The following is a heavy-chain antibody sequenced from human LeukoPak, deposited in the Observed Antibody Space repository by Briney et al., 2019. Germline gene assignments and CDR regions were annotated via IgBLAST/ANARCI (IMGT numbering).Heavy chain of an antibody. CDR1: GFTFSSYG. J-gene: IGHJ4*02. V-gene: IGHV3-30*03. CDR2: ISYDGSNL. Sequence: PGGPLRLSCAASGFTFSSYGMHWVRQAPGKGLEWVAVISYDGSNLYYTDSVRGRFTISRDNSKNTLSLQVNSLRAEDTAVYHCATRDFDYWGQGTLVTVSS. CDR3: ATRDFDY.